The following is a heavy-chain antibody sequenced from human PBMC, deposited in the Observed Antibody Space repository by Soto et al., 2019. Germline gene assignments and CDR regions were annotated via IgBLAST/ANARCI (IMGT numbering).Heavy chain of an antibody. CDR2: ISGSGGST. CDR3: ASPPVLRYFDWLLYGVGSVPFDY. CDR1: GFTFSSYA. D-gene: IGHD3-9*01. V-gene: IGHV3-23*01. Sequence: GGSLRLSCAASGFTFSSYAMSWVRQAPGKGLEWVSAISGSGGSTYYADSVKGRFTISRDNSKNTLYLQMNSLRAEDTAVYYCASPPVLRYFDWLLYGVGSVPFDYWGQGTLVTVSS. J-gene: IGHJ4*02.